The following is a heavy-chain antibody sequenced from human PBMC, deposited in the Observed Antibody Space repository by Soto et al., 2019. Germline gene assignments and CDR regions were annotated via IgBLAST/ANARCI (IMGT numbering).Heavy chain of an antibody. Sequence: PWGSLRLDCAVSGVSVRVYDVAGIRQAPGKGLEWVSYISSSTSHTNYADSVKGRFTISRDNAKNSLFLQMNSLRAEDTAVYYCARGRGAAADYFDFWGQGTLVTVSS. V-gene: IGHV3-11*05. CDR1: GVSVRVYD. CDR2: ISSSTSHT. D-gene: IGHD6-13*01. J-gene: IGHJ4*02. CDR3: ARGRGAAADYFDF.